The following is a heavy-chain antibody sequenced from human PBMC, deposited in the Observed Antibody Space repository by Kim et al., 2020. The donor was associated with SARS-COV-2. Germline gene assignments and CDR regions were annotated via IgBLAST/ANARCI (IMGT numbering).Heavy chain of an antibody. D-gene: IGHD3-22*01. CDR3: ARVGGNSGDYYDY. V-gene: IGHV3-23*01. Sequence: SYADSVKCRFTISRDSSKNMLSLQVNSLRVEDTALYYCARVGGNSGDYYDYWGQGTLVTVSS. J-gene: IGHJ4*02.